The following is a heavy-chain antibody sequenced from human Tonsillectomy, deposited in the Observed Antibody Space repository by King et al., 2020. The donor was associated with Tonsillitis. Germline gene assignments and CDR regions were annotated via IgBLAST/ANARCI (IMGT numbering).Heavy chain of an antibody. CDR2: IYHSGST. D-gene: IGHD2-15*01. Sequence: VQLQESGPGLVKPSETLSLTCAVSGYSISSGYYWGWIRQPPGKGLEWIGSIYHSGSTYYNTSLKSRVTISVDTSKNQFSLKLRSVTAADTAVYYCATVFKGVTQVFVAATILLRGHAFYICGPGTMFTVSS. CDR3: ATVFKGVTQVFVAATILLRGHAFYI. CDR1: GYSISSGYY. V-gene: IGHV4-38-2*01. J-gene: IGHJ3*02.